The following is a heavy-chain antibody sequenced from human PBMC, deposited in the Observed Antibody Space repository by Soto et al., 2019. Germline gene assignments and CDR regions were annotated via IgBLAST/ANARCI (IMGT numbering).Heavy chain of an antibody. CDR1: GGSISSSSYY. J-gene: IGHJ6*02. Sequence: SETLSLTCTVSGGSISSSSYYWGWIRQPPGKGLEWIGSIYYSGSTYYNPSLKSRVTISVDTSKNQFSLKLSSVTAADTAVYYCAXRRDYTTIFGVVYGMDVWGRGTTVTVSS. CDR3: AXRRDYTTIFGVVYGMDV. D-gene: IGHD3-3*01. V-gene: IGHV4-39*01. CDR2: IYYSGST.